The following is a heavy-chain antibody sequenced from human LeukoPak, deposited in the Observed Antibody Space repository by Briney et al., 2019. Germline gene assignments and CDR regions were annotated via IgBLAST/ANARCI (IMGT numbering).Heavy chain of an antibody. CDR3: ARGLFGESLAYYYGMDV. D-gene: IGHD3-10*02. CDR1: GGTFISYA. V-gene: IGHV1-69*01. J-gene: IGHJ6*04. CDR2: IIPIFGTA. Sequence: GSSVKVSCKASGGTFISYAISWVRQAPGQGLEWMGGIIPIFGTANYAQKFQGRVTITADESTSTAYMELSSLRSEDTAVYYCARGLFGESLAYYYGMDVWGKGTTLTVSS.